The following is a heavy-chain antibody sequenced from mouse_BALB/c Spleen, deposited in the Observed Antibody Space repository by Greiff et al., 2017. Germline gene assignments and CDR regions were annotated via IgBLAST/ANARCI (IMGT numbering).Heavy chain of an antibody. D-gene: IGHD2-4*01. J-gene: IGHJ4*01. V-gene: IGHV1-4*01. CDR2: INPSTGYT. CDR1: GYSFTSYW. Sequence: QVQLQQSGPQLVRPGASVKISCKASGYSFTSYWMHWVKQRPGQGLEWIGYINPSTGYTEYNQKFKDKATLTADKSSSTAYMQLSSLTSEDSAVYYCARGGLRRVYAMDYWGQGTSVTVSS. CDR3: ARGGLRRVYAMDY.